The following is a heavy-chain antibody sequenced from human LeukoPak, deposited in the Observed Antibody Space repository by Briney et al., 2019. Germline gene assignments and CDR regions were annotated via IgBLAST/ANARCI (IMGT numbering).Heavy chain of an antibody. J-gene: IGHJ4*02. D-gene: IGHD3-3*01. CDR3: ARATYDAGDY. CDR2: INHSGST. Sequence: PSETLSLTCAVYGGSFSGYYWSWIRQPPGKGLEWIGEINHSGSTNYNPSLKSRVTISVDTSKNQSSLNLSSVTATETAVYYCARATYDAGDYWGQGTLVTVSS. CDR1: GGSFSGYY. V-gene: IGHV4-34*01.